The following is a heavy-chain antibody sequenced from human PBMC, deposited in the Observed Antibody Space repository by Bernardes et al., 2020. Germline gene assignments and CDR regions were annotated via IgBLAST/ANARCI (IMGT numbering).Heavy chain of an antibody. D-gene: IGHD7-27*01. CDR2: IIGSGGTP. V-gene: IGHV3-23*01. J-gene: IGHJ4*02. CDR1: GLTFRTYD. Sequence: SLRLSCVASGLTFRTYDMTWVRQAPGKGLEWVSIIGSGGTPYHIDSVKGRFIISRDNSKSTLYLEMNSLRAEDTAVYYCASGLGSRGDDYWGQGTLVTVSS. CDR3: ASGLGSRGDDY.